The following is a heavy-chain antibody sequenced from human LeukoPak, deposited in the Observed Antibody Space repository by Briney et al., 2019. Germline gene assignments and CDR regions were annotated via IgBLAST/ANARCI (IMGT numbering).Heavy chain of an antibody. CDR2: VYYSGST. J-gene: IGHJ5*02. CDR3: AKHLTNAYYDMIWFDP. D-gene: IGHD3-16*01. Sequence: SETLSLTRTVSGGSISNHYRSWIRRAPGKGLEWIGYVYYSGSTNYNPSVKSRVTISVDTSNNQFSLRLSSVTAADTAVYYCAKHLTNAYYDMIWFDPWGQGTLVTVTS. V-gene: IGHV4-59*11. CDR1: GGSISNHY.